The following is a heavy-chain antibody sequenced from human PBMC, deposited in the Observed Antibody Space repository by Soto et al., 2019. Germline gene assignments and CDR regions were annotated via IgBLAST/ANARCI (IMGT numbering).Heavy chain of an antibody. CDR3: ARVLGCSGGSCYSNWFDP. V-gene: IGHV1-18*01. J-gene: IGHJ5*02. Sequence: ASVKVSCKASGYTFNSYGISWVRQAPGQGLEWMGWISAYNGNTNYAQKLQGRVTMTTDTSTSTTYMELRSLRSDDTAVYYFARVLGCSGGSCYSNWFDPWGQGTLVTVSS. D-gene: IGHD2-15*01. CDR2: ISAYNGNT. CDR1: GYTFNSYG.